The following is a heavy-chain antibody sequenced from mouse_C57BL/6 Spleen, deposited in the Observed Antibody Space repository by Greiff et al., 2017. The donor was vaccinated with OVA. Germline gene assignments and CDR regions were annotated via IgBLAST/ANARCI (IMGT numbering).Heavy chain of an antibody. V-gene: IGHV3-6*01. CDR1: GYSITSGYY. CDR3: ARGAGDEAMDY. D-gene: IGHD3-2*02. Sequence: VQLQQSGPGLVKPSQSLSLTCSVTGYSITSGYYWNWIRQFPGNKLEWMGYIRYDGSNNYNPSLKNRISITRDTSKNQFFLNLKSVTTEDTATDCGARGAGDEAMDYWGQGTSVTVSS. CDR2: IRYDGSN. J-gene: IGHJ4*01.